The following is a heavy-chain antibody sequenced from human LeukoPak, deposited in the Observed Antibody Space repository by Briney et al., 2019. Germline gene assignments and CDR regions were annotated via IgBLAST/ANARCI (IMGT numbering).Heavy chain of an antibody. D-gene: IGHD3-10*01. CDR2: VYYTGST. J-gene: IGHJ5*02. CDR1: GASVTSGGFY. V-gene: IGHV4-39*01. Sequence: PSETLSLTCTVSGASVTSGGFYWAWLRQPPGKGLEWIATVYYTGSTYYTPSLKSRVTISIDTSKNQFSLNLRSVVAPGTAVYYCARHSGSGSLSRPFDPWGQGTLVTVSA. CDR3: ARHSGSGSLSRPFDP.